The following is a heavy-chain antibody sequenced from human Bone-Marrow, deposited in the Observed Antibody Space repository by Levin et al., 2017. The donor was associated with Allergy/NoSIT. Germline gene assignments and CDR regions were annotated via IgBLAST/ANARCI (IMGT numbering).Heavy chain of an antibody. CDR2: IYYSGST. CDR1: GGSISSYY. J-gene: IGHJ4*02. V-gene: IGHV4-59*01. CDR3: AGLARGGSGQRGFDY. Sequence: SETLSLTCTVSGGSISSYYWSWIRQPPGKGLEWIGYIYYSGSTNYNPSLKSRVTISVDTSKNQFSLKLSSVTDADTAVYYCAGLARGGSGQRGFDYWGQGTLVTVSS. D-gene: IGHD6-19*01.